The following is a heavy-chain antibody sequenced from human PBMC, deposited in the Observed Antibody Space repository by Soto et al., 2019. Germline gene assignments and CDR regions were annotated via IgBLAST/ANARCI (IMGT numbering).Heavy chain of an antibody. D-gene: IGHD4-17*01. CDR1: GFTFRSYA. CDR2: ISGSGGST. Sequence: VQLLESGGGLVQPGGSLRLSCADSGFTFRSYAMSWVRQAPGKGLEWVSAISGSGGSTYYADSVKGRFAISRDNTENMLSLQMNSLRAEDTAVYYCAKDDGGDYSKGHFDYWGQGTLVTVSS. V-gene: IGHV3-23*01. CDR3: AKDDGGDYSKGHFDY. J-gene: IGHJ4*02.